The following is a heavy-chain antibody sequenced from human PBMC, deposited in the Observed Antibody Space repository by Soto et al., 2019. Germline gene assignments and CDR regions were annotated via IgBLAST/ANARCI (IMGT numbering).Heavy chain of an antibody. D-gene: IGHD3-3*01. V-gene: IGHV4-59*01. J-gene: IGHJ4*02. CDR1: GGSISSYC. Sequence: SATLSLTCTVSGGSISSYCWSWIRQPPGKGLEWIGYIYYSGSTNYNPSLKSRVTISVDTPKNHCSLKLSSVTAADTAVYYCVRVGTALPYDFWSGYFDDRCQAPPVKVSS. CDR3: VRVGTALPYDFWSGYFDD. CDR2: IYYSGST.